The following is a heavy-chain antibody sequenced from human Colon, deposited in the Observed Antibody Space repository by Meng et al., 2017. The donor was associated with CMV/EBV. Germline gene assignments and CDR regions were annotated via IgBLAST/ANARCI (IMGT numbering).Heavy chain of an antibody. Sequence: IRSNYYWGWIRRPPGKGLEWIGSIYYSGTTYYNSPLKSRVTISVDTSKNQFSLMLRSVTAADTAVYYCARETGVSCSGGSCYPDYWGQGTLVTVSS. D-gene: IGHD2-15*01. V-gene: IGHV4-39*07. CDR2: IYYSGTT. J-gene: IGHJ4*02. CDR1: IRSNYY. CDR3: ARETGVSCSGGSCYPDY.